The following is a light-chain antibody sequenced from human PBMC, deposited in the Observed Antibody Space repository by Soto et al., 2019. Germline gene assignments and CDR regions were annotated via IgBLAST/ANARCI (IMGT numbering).Light chain of an antibody. Sequence: EIVLTQSPATLSLSPGERPTLSCRASQSVSSYLAWYQQKPGQAPRLLIYDTSDRATGIPARFSGSGAGTDFTLTISSLEPEDFAVYYCQQSILCPLTFGGGTKVEIK. V-gene: IGKV3-11*01. CDR2: DTS. CDR3: QQSILCPLT. CDR1: QSVSSY. J-gene: IGKJ4*01.